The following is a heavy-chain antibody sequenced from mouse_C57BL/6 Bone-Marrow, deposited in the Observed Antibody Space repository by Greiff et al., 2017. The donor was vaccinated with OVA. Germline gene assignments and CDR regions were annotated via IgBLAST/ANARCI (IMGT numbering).Heavy chain of an antibody. D-gene: IGHD2-5*01. V-gene: IGHV1-59*01. CDR3: AREGDSNSCLYYYAFDY. CDR2: IDPSDSYT. J-gene: IGHJ4*01. Sequence: QVQLQQPGAELVRPGTSVKLSCKASGYTFTSYWMHWVKQRPGQGLEWIGVIDPSDSYTNYNQKFKGKATLTVDTSSSTAYMQLSSLTSEDSAVYYCAREGDSNSCLYYYAFDYWGQGTSVTVSS. CDR1: GYTFTSYW.